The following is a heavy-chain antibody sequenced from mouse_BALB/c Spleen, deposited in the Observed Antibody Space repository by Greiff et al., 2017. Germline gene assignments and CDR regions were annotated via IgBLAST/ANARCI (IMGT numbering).Heavy chain of an antibody. CDR2: IDPENGNT. D-gene: IGHD1-2*01. V-gene: IGHV14-1*02. CDR1: GFNIKDYY. Sequence: EVKLVESGAELVRPGALVKLSCKASGFNIKDYYMHWVKQRPEQGLEWIGWIDPENGNTIYDPKFQGKASITADTSSNTAYLQLSSLTSEDSAVYYCARSELRRFAYWGQGTLVTVSA. CDR3: ARSELRRFAY. J-gene: IGHJ3*01.